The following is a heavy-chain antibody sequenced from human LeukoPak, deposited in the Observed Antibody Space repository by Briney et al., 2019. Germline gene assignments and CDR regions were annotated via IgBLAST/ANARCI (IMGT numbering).Heavy chain of an antibody. CDR2: ISGTSTAI. D-gene: IGHD3-22*01. Sequence: GGSLRLSCAASGFTFSSSNMHWVRQAPGKGLEWVSFISGTSTAIYYADSVKGRFTISRDNATKSLYLQMNSLRAEDTAVYYCARDNYDSSGYYFDWGQGTLVTVSS. CDR1: GFTFSSSN. J-gene: IGHJ4*02. V-gene: IGHV3-48*04. CDR3: ARDNYDSSGYYFD.